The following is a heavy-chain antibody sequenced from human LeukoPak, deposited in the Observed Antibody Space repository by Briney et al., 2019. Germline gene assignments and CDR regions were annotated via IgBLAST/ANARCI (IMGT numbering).Heavy chain of an antibody. CDR1: DDSITMYY. V-gene: IGHV4-59*12. CDR3: AREAPISDSGNYYKSLGY. D-gene: IGHD3-10*01. Sequence: SETLSLTCTVSDDSITMYYWTWIRQPPGKGLEWIGYVDHTGSTKFNPSLKSRVTISVDTSKNQISLKLRSVTAADTAVYYCAREAPISDSGNYYKSLGYWGQGTLVTVSS. CDR2: VDHTGST. J-gene: IGHJ4*02.